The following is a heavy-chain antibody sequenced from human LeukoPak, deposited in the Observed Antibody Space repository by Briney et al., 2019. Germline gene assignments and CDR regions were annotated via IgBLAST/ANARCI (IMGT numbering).Heavy chain of an antibody. CDR1: GFTFDDYA. CDR3: ARAPITSPFYFDY. J-gene: IGHJ4*02. V-gene: IGHV3-9*01. CDR2: ISWNSGSI. D-gene: IGHD2-2*01. Sequence: GGSLRLSCAASGFTFDDYAMHWVRQAPGKGLEWVSGISWNSGSIGYADSVKGRFTISRDNAKNSLYLQMNSLRAEDTALYYCARAPITSPFYFDYWGQGTLVTVSS.